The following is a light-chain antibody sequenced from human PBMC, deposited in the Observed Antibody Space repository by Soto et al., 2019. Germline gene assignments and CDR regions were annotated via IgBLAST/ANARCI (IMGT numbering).Light chain of an antibody. Sequence: ESVFTQSPGTLSMSPAKRATLSCSASQSVSSNLAWYQQKPGQAPRLLIYGASNRATGIPDRFSGSGSGTDFTLTISRLEPEDFAVYYCQQYGSSGTFGQGTKVDI. CDR3: QQYGSSGT. CDR1: QSVSSN. J-gene: IGKJ1*01. CDR2: GAS. V-gene: IGKV3-20*01.